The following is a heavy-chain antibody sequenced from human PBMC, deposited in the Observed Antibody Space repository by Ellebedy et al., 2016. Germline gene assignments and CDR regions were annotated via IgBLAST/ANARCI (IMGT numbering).Heavy chain of an antibody. J-gene: IGHJ5*02. CDR2: MNPNSGNT. V-gene: IGHV1-8*01. CDR1: GYTFTSYD. Sequence: ASVKVSXXASGYTFTSYDINWVRQATGQELEWMGWMNPNSGNTGYAQKFQGRVTMTRNTSISTAYMELSSLRSEDTALYYCARGTYDYGDPHWFDPWGQGTLVTVSS. CDR3: ARGTYDYGDPHWFDP. D-gene: IGHD4-17*01.